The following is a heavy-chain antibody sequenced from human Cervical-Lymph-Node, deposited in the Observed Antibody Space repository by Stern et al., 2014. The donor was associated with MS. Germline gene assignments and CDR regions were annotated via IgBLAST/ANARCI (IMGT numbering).Heavy chain of an antibody. Sequence: QLQLQESGPGLVKPSETLSLTCTVSGGSISSNYWSWIRQPPGKGLEWIGYLYYSGNTNYNPSLKSRVTTSVDTPNNQFSPTLSSVTAADTAVYYCARHGPPRRRDDSNHPNFDYWGPGTLVAVSS. CDR2: LYYSGNT. D-gene: IGHD5-24*01. V-gene: IGHV4-59*08. J-gene: IGHJ4*02. CDR3: ARHGPPRRRDDSNHPNFDY. CDR1: GGSISSNY.